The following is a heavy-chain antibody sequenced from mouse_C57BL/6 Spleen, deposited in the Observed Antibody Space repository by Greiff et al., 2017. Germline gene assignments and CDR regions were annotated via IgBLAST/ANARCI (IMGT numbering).Heavy chain of an antibody. Sequence: VQLHQSGAELVRPGASVTLSCKASGYTFTDYEMHWVKQTPVHGLEWIGAIDPETGGTAYNQKFKGKAILTADKSSSTAYMELRSLTSEDSAVYYCTRGGTGRDWGQGTSVTVSS. CDR3: TRGGTGRD. CDR1: GYTFTDYE. V-gene: IGHV1-15*01. J-gene: IGHJ4*01. D-gene: IGHD3-3*01. CDR2: IDPETGGT.